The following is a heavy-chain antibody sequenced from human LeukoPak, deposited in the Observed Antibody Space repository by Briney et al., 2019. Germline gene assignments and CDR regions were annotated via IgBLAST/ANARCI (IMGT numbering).Heavy chain of an antibody. CDR2: IYTSGST. D-gene: IGHD1-26*01. CDR1: GGSISSGGYY. V-gene: IGHV4-61*02. CDR3: ARDRWELIYAFDI. Sequence: SETLSLTCTVSGGSISSGGYYWSWIRQQPAGKGLEWIGRIYTSGSTNYNPSLKSRVTISVDTSKNQFSLKLSSVTAADTAVYYCARDRWELIYAFDIWGQGTMVTVSS. J-gene: IGHJ3*02.